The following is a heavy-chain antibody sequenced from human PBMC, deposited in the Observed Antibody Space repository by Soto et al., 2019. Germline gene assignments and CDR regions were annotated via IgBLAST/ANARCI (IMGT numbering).Heavy chain of an antibody. CDR1: GFTFDDYN. CDR2: ISRDGTNT. D-gene: IGHD3-22*01. Sequence: LRLSCAASGFTFDDYNMHWVRQAPGKGLEWVSLISRDGTNTNYAESVKGRFTISRDNSKNSLYLQMNSLRTEDTALYYCVKETYYYDVSSYYPLGSWGQGTLVTVSS. CDR3: VKETYYYDVSSYYPLGS. V-gene: IGHV3-43*01. J-gene: IGHJ5*02.